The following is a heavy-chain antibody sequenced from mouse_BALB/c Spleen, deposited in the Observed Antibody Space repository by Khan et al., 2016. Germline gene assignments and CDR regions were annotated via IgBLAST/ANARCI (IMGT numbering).Heavy chain of an antibody. CDR2: MLPRSGSS. Sequence: QVQLQQSGTELMKPGASVKISCKATGYTFSSYWIEWVKQRPGHGLEWIGEMLPRSGSSNYNEKFKGKATFTADTSSNTAYMQLSGLTSEDSAVYYCARLSDYWGQGTTLTVSS. V-gene: IGHV1-9*01. CDR3: ARLSDY. CDR1: GYTFSSYW. J-gene: IGHJ2*01.